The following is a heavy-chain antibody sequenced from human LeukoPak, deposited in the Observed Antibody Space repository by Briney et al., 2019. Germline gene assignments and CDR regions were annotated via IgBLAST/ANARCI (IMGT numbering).Heavy chain of an antibody. CDR2: IYPGDSDA. V-gene: IGHV5-51*01. D-gene: IGHD1-26*01. CDR3: ARRRDLYSGSYYPFDY. CDR1: GYSFTSYW. J-gene: IGHJ4*02. Sequence: GESLKISCKGSGYSFTSYWIGWVRQMPGKGLKWMGIIYPGDSDARYSPSFQGQVTISANKSISTAYLQWSSLKASDTAMYYCARRRDLYSGSYYPFDYWGQGTLVTVSS.